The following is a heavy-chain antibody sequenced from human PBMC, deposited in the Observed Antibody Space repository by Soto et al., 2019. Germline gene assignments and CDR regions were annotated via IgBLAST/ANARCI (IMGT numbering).Heavy chain of an antibody. D-gene: IGHD2-2*01. J-gene: IGHJ4*02. Sequence: PGGSLRLSCTASGFIFSIYTMNWVRQAPGKGLEWVSSVSFRGDIYYADSLEGRFTISRDDAKNSLYLQMNSLRAEDTAVYYCARGCSSASCYYYWGQGTLVTVSS. CDR3: ARGCSSASCYYY. CDR2: VSFRGDI. V-gene: IGHV3-21*01. CDR1: GFIFSIYT.